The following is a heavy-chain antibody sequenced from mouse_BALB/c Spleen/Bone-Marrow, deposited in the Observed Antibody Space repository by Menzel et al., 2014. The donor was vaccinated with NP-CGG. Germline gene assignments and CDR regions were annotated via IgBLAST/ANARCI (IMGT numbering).Heavy chain of an antibody. CDR2: IYPSDSYT. CDR3: TRQYGNYYAMDY. Sequence: QVQLQQPGAELVRPGASVKVSCKASGYTFTSSWIYWVKQRPGQGLEWIGNIYPSDSYTNYNQNLKDKATLTVDKSSSTAYMQHSSPTSEDSAVYYCTRQYGNYYAMDYWGQGTSVTVSS. V-gene: IGHV1-69*02. D-gene: IGHD2-10*02. J-gene: IGHJ4*01. CDR1: GYTFTSSW.